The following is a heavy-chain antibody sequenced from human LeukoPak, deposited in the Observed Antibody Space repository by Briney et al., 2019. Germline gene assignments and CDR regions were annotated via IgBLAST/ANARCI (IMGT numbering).Heavy chain of an antibody. J-gene: IGHJ4*02. D-gene: IGHD5-24*01. CDR1: GGTFSSYA. CDR2: IIPIFGTA. CDR3: ARAVRDGYNFFIDY. Sequence: SVKVSCKASGGTFSSYAISWVRQAPGQGLEWMGGIIPIFGTANYAQKFQGGVTITADESTSTAYMELSSLRSEDTAVYYCARAVRDGYNFFIDYWGQGTLVTVSS. V-gene: IGHV1-69*13.